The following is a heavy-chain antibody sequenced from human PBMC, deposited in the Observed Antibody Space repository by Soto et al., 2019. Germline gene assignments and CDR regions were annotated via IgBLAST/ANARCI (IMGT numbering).Heavy chain of an antibody. D-gene: IGHD3-3*01. V-gene: IGHV3-64D*09. CDR3: VKVGYYDFWSGYYDY. J-gene: IGHJ4*02. Sequence: GESLKISCSASGFTFSSYAMHWVRQAPGKGLEYVSAISSNGGSTYYADSVKGRFTISRDNSKNTLYLQMSSLRAEDTAVYYCVKVGYYDFWSGYYDYWGQGTLVTVSS. CDR2: ISSNGGST. CDR1: GFTFSSYA.